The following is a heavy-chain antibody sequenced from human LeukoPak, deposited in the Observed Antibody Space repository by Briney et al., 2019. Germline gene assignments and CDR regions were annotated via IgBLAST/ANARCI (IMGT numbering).Heavy chain of an antibody. D-gene: IGHD3-22*01. V-gene: IGHV4-4*02. CDR2: IYHRGTT. CDR3: ARGREVDDSSGWSHWWFDL. CDR1: GASISSGSW. Sequence: PSETLSHTCAVSGASISSGSWWSWVRQPPGKGLEWIGEIYHRGTTHYNPSLKSRVTISVDKSKNQFSLKLSSVTAADTAVYYCARGREVDDSSGWSHWWFDLWGRGTLVTVSS. J-gene: IGHJ2*01.